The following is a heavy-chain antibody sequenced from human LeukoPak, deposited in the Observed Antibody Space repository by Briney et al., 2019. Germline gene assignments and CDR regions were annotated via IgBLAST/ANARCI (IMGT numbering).Heavy chain of an antibody. Sequence: GGPLRLSCVASGFTFNNYAMSWVRQAPGRGLEWASSTAGSGISKDYADSVKGRFTISKDKSKNTLYLQMDNLRAEDTGVYFCARLPTFYYDSSGYHYDYWGQGTLVTVSS. CDR3: ARLPTFYYDSSGYHYDY. J-gene: IGHJ4*02. D-gene: IGHD3-22*01. V-gene: IGHV3-23*01. CDR2: TAGSGISK. CDR1: GFTFNNYA.